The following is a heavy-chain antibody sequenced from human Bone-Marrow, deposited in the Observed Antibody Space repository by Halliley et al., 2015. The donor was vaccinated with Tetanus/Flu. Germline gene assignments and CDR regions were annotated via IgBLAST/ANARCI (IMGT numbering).Heavy chain of an antibody. CDR3: AGGGIAARSLYYYYGMDV. J-gene: IGHJ6*02. CDR1: RFTFSSYW. Sequence: SLRLSCAASRFTFSSYWMSWVRQAPGKGLEWVANIKQDGSEKYNVDSVKGRFTISRDNAKNSLYLQMNSLRVEDTAVYYCAGGGIAARSLYYYYGMDVWGQGTTVTVSS. CDR2: IKQDGSEK. D-gene: IGHD6-6*01. V-gene: IGHV3-7*01.